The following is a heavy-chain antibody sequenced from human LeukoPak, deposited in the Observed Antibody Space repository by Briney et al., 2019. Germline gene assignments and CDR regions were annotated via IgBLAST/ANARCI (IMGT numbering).Heavy chain of an antibody. CDR2: IYYSGST. D-gene: IGHD4-17*01. CDR3: ASWDYGDRGRYAFDI. CDR1: GGSISSSSYY. V-gene: IGHV4-39*07. J-gene: IGHJ3*02. Sequence: KPSETLSLTCTVSGGSISSSSYYWGWIRQPPGKGLEWIGSIYYSGSTYYNPSLKSRVTISVDTSKNQFSLKLSSVTAADTAVYYCASWDYGDRGRYAFDIWGQGTMVTVSS.